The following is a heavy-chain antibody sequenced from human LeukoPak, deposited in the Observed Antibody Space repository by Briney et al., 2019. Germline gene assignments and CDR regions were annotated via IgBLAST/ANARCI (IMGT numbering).Heavy chain of an antibody. CDR2: FDPEDGET. CDR1: GYTFTSYD. Sequence: ASVKVSCKASGYTFTSYDINWVRQAPGKGLEWMGGFDPEDGETIYAQKFQGRVTMTEDTSTDTAYMELSSLRSEDTAVYYCATLDSSGYWAHFDYWGQGTLVTVSS. CDR3: ATLDSSGYWAHFDY. J-gene: IGHJ4*02. D-gene: IGHD3-22*01. V-gene: IGHV1-24*01.